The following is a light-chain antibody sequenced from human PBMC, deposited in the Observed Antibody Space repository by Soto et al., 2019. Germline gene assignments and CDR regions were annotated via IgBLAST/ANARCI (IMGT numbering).Light chain of an antibody. CDR3: QQLFDSPIT. Sequence: EIQLTQSPSFMSPSIGESVTITCRASHVIITCLGWYQVKPGKAPKLLIYAASTLESGVPSRFSATVSGTEFSLTITSLQPEDFATYYCQQLFDSPITFGQGTRLEIK. CDR2: AAS. J-gene: IGKJ5*01. CDR1: HVIITC. V-gene: IGKV1-9*01.